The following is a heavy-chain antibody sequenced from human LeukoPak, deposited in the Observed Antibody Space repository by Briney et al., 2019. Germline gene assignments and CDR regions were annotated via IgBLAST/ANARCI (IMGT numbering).Heavy chain of an antibody. CDR2: ISSSSSYI. J-gene: IGHJ4*02. D-gene: IGHD5-24*01. V-gene: IGHV3-21*01. Sequence: GGSLRLSCAASGFTFSSYSMNWVRQAPGKGLEWVSSISSSSSYIYYADSVKGRFTISRDNAKNSLYLQMNSLRAEDTAVYYCARDLSLGRDGYNYDYFDYWGQGTLVTVSS. CDR3: ARDLSLGRDGYNYDYFDY. CDR1: GFTFSSYS.